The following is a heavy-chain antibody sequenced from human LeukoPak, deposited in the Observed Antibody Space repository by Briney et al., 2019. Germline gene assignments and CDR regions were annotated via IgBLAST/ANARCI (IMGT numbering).Heavy chain of an antibody. CDR1: GGSIRSSSYY. J-gene: IGHJ4*02. CDR3: ASGHYDSSGYYYPFDY. D-gene: IGHD3-22*01. CDR2: IYYSGST. V-gene: IGHV4-39*01. Sequence: PSEILSLTCTVSGGSIRSSSYYWGGIRQPPGKGPEWIGSIYYSGSTYYNPSLKSRVTISVDTSKNQVSLRLSSVTAADTAVYYCASGHYDSSGYYYPFDYWGQGTLVTVSS.